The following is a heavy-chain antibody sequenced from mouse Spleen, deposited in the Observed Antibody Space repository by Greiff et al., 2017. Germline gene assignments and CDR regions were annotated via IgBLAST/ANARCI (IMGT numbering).Heavy chain of an antibody. CDR2: IYPRSGNT. CDR1: GYTFTSYG. D-gene: IGHD1-1*01. V-gene: IGHV1-81*01. J-gene: IGHJ3*01. Sequence: VQLVESGAELARPGASVKLSCKASGYTFTSYGISWVKQRTGQGLEWIGEIYPRSGNTYYNEKFKGKATLTADKSSSTAYMELRSLTSEDSAVYFCATFITTVVATPAWFAYWGQGTLVTVSA. CDR3: ATFITTVVATPAWFAY.